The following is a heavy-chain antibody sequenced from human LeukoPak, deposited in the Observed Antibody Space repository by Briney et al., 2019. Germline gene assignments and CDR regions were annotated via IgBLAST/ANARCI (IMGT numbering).Heavy chain of an antibody. CDR1: GFTFANYA. D-gene: IGHD6-13*01. Sequence: PGGSLRLSCAASGFTFANYAMSWVRQGPGKGLEWVSTISGSVGSTYYADSVTGRFPISRDNSKNTLFLQMNSLRADDTAVYFCAKDQKSIAATGYDYWGQGTLVTVSS. J-gene: IGHJ4*02. CDR2: ISGSVGST. CDR3: AKDQKSIAATGYDY. V-gene: IGHV3-23*01.